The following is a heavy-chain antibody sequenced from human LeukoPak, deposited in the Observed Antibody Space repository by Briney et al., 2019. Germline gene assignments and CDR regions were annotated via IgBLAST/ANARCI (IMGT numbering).Heavy chain of an antibody. CDR3: ARGQYYFDS. CDR2: ISANNFNT. J-gene: IGHJ4*02. CDR1: GYSFSSYG. Sequence: ASVKVSCKSSGYSFSSYGLSWVRQAPGQGLEWMGGISANNFNTNYAERLQGRVTMTIDTSTRTAYMELRSLTSDDTAVYYCARGQYYFDSWGQGTLVSVSS. V-gene: IGHV1-18*01. D-gene: IGHD4-11*01.